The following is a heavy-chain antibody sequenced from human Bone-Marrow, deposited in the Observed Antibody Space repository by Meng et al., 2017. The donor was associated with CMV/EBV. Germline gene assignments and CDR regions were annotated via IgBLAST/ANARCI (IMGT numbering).Heavy chain of an antibody. CDR1: RYTFTGYY. J-gene: IGHJ6*02. CDR2: INANRGGT. V-gene: IGHV1-2*02. Sequence: ASVKVSCKASRYTFTGYYIHWVRQAPGQGLEWMGWINANRGGTSYAQKLQGRVTMTTDTSTSTAYMELRSLRSDDTAVYYCARDDRTTYYDFWSGGSGMDVWGQGTTVTVSS. CDR3: ARDDRTTYYDFWSGGSGMDV. D-gene: IGHD3-3*01.